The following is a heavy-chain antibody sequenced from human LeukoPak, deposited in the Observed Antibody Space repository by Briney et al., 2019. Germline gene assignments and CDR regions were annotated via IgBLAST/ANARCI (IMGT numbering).Heavy chain of an antibody. J-gene: IGHJ5*02. D-gene: IGHD6-13*01. CDR2: IYHSGST. V-gene: IGHV4-4*02. CDR1: GGSISSSNW. CDR3: ARGGSSWYSGWFDP. Sequence: SETLSLTCAVSGGSISSSNWWSWVRQPPGKGLEWIGEIYHSGSTNYNPSLKSRVTISVDKSKNQFSLKLHSVTAADTAVYYCARGGSSWYSGWFDPWGQGTLVTVSS.